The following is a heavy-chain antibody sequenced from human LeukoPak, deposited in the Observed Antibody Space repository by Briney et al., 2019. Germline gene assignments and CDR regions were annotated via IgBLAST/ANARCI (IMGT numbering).Heavy chain of an antibody. V-gene: IGHV3-11*04. D-gene: IGHD3-22*01. Sequence: GGSLRLSCAASGFTFSDYFMTWIRQAPGKGLEWVSYISSSSSTIYYADSVKGRFTISRDNAKNSLYLQMNSLRAEDTAVYYCARDFHRRLYDSSGYYLYWGQGTLVTVSS. CDR2: ISSSSSTI. CDR1: GFTFSDYF. CDR3: ARDFHRRLYDSSGYYLY. J-gene: IGHJ4*02.